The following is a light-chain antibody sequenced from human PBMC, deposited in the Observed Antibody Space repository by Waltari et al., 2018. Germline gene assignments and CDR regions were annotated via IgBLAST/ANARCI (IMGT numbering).Light chain of an antibody. J-gene: IGLJ3*02. V-gene: IGLV5-45*02. CDR2: YKPDSDT. CDR1: SGLNVGNYR. CDR3: MIWYSSAWV. Sequence: QAVLTQPSSLSASPGASASLTCTLRSGLNVGNYRIYWYQQNPGSPPQSLLRYKPDSDTQQGSGVPSRFSGSKDASANAGILLISGLQSEDEADYYCMIWYSSAWVFGGGTKLTVL.